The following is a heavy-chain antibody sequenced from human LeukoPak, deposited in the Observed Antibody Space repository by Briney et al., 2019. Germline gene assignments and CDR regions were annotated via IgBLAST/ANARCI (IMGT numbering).Heavy chain of an antibody. Sequence: SETLPLTCTVSGGSISSYYWTWLRQPPGKGLEWIGYIYYSGSTNYNPSLKSRVTISVDTSKNQFSLKLSSVTAADTAVYYCARDIAYGANSLDYWGQGTLVTVSS. CDR2: IYYSGST. V-gene: IGHV4-59*01. D-gene: IGHD4-23*01. CDR1: GGSISSYY. J-gene: IGHJ4*02. CDR3: ARDIAYGANSLDY.